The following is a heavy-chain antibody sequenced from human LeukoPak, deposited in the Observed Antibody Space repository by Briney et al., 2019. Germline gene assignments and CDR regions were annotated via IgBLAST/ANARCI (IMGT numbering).Heavy chain of an antibody. Sequence: ASETLSLTCAVYGGSFSGYYWSWIRQPPGKGLEWIGEINHSGSTNYNPSLKSRVTISVDTSKNQFSLELSSVTAADTALYYCAKHYMGSSYNHGLDCWGQGTLVTVSS. V-gene: IGHV4-34*01. CDR2: INHSGST. D-gene: IGHD3-10*01. J-gene: IGHJ4*02. CDR3: AKHYMGSSYNHGLDC. CDR1: GGSFSGYY.